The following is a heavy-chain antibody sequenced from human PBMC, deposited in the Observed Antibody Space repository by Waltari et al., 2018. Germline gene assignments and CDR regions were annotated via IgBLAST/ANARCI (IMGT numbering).Heavy chain of an antibody. J-gene: IGHJ4*02. Sequence: QVQLVQSGAEVKKPGASVNVSCKASGYTFTGYYMHWVRQAPGQGLAWMGWINPNSGGTNYAQKFQGRVTMTRDTSISTAYMELSRLRSDDTAVYYCARDLTSSSGYCSGGSCPLDYWGQGTLVTVSS. CDR2: INPNSGGT. D-gene: IGHD2-15*01. CDR1: GYTFTGYY. CDR3: ARDLTSSSGYCSGGSCPLDY. V-gene: IGHV1-2*02.